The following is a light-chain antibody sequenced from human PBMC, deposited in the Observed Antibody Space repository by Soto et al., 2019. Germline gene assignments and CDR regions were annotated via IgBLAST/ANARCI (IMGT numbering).Light chain of an antibody. CDR3: SSYTSSSTLV. Sequence: QSVLTQPASVSGSPGQSITISCTGTSSDVGGYNYVSWYQQHPGKAPKLMIYDVSNRPSGVSNRFSGSKSGNTASLTISWLQAEDEADYYCSSYTSSSTLVFGTG. CDR2: DVS. J-gene: IGLJ1*01. V-gene: IGLV2-14*01. CDR1: SSDVGGYNY.